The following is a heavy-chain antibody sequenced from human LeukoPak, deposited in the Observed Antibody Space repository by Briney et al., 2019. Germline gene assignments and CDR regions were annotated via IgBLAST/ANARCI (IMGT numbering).Heavy chain of an antibody. D-gene: IGHD3-3*01. CDR2: ISGSGGST. CDR1: EFTFSSYA. V-gene: IGHV3-23*01. J-gene: IGHJ6*02. Sequence: PGGSLRLSCAASEFTFSSYAMNWVRQAPGKGLEWVSAISGSGGSTYYADSVKGRFTISRDNSKNTLYLQMNSLRAEDTAVYYCAKDLEKYYDFWSGYYYYYGMDVWGQGATVTVSS. CDR3: AKDLEKYYDFWSGYYYYYGMDV.